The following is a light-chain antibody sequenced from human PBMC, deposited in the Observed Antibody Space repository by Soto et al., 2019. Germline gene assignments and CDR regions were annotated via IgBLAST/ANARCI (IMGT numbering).Light chain of an antibody. CDR2: GAS. V-gene: IGKV3-15*01. Sequence: EIVMTQSPATLSASPGERATLSCTASQSVSSNLAWYQQKPGQAPRLLIYGASTRATGIPARFSGSGSGTEFTLTICSLESEDFAVYYCQEYNNWPPMNTFGQGAKLEIK. CDR3: QEYNNWPPMNT. CDR1: QSVSSN. J-gene: IGKJ2*01.